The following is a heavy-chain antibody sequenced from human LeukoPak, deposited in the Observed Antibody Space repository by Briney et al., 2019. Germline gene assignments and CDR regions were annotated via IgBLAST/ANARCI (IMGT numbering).Heavy chain of an antibody. Sequence: GGSLRLSCAASGFPFDEHAMHWVRQAPGKGLEWVSGISYSSETIGYVDSVKGRFTISRDSVRKSLYLQMNSLRIEDTALYYCAKDRGGGSQLGDAYDVWGQGTMVSVSS. V-gene: IGHV3-9*01. CDR2: ISYSSETI. CDR1: GFPFDEHA. D-gene: IGHD5-24*01. CDR3: AKDRGGGSQLGDAYDV. J-gene: IGHJ3*01.